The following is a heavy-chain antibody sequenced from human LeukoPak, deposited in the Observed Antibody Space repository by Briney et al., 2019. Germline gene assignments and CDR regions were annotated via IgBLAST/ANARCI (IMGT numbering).Heavy chain of an antibody. Sequence: GGSLRLSCTASGFTFSDYHMTWIRQAPGRGLEWVANISSSGSSKNYADSVKGRFTISRDNARNSLYLQISSLRAEDTAVYFCARDPYSGNYGAYYYYYMDVWAKGPRSPSP. V-gene: IGHV3-11*04. CDR3: ARDPYSGNYGAYYYYYMDV. CDR2: ISSSGSSK. D-gene: IGHD1-26*01. J-gene: IGHJ6*03. CDR1: GFTFSDYH.